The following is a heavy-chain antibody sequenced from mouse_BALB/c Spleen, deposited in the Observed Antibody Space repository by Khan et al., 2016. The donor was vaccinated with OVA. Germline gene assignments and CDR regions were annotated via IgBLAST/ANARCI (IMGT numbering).Heavy chain of an antibody. D-gene: IGHD2-4*01. CDR2: IDPNTGEP. CDR3: ARSPHSEYDGFAY. J-gene: IGHJ3*01. Sequence: QIQLVQSGPELKKPGETVKISCRTSGYTFTKYGMTWVNQAPGKGLKWMGWIDPNTGEPTYAEEFKGRFAFSLENSSSTAYLQLNNLKAEDTATVFCARSPHSEYDGFAYWGQGTQVTVSA. CDR1: GYTFTKYG. V-gene: IGHV9-3*02.